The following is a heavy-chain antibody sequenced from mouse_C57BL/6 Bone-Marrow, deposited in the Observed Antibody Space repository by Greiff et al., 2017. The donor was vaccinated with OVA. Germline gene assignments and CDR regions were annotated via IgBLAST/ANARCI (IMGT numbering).Heavy chain of an antibody. CDR2: IDPENGDT. Sequence: EVQLQQSGAELVRPGASVKLSCTASGFNIKDDYMHWVKQRPEQGLEWIGWIDPENGDTEYASKFQGKATITADTSSNTAYLQLSSLTSEDTAVYYCTSYYYGSQFAYWGQGTLVTVSA. J-gene: IGHJ3*01. CDR1: GFNIKDDY. CDR3: TSYYYGSQFAY. D-gene: IGHD1-1*01. V-gene: IGHV14-4*01.